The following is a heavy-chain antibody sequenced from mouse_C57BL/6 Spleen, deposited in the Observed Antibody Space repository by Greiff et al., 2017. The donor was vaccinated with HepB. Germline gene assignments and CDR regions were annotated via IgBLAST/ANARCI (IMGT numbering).Heavy chain of an antibody. Sequence: EVQLQQSGPVLVKPGASVKMSCKASGYTFTDYYMNWVKQSHGKSLEWIGVINPYNGGTSYNQKFKGKATLTVDKSSSTAYMELNSLTSEDSAVYYCARNGYGSTHWYFDVWGTGTTVTVSS. CDR3: ARNGYGSTHWYFDV. V-gene: IGHV1-19*01. CDR2: INPYNGGT. J-gene: IGHJ1*03. D-gene: IGHD1-1*01. CDR1: GYTFTDYY.